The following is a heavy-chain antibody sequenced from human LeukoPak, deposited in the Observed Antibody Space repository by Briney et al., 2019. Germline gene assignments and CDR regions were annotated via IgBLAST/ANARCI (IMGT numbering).Heavy chain of an antibody. Sequence: PGGSLRLSCAASGFTFSSYEMNWVRQAPGKGLEWVSYISSSGSTIYYADSVKGRFTISRDNAKNSLYLQMNSLRAEDTAVYYCAKDRLIRQRTKYYYDSTIDDYWGQGTLVTVSS. CDR1: GFTFSSYE. D-gene: IGHD3-22*01. J-gene: IGHJ4*02. CDR2: ISSSGSTI. CDR3: AKDRLIRQRTKYYYDSTIDDY. V-gene: IGHV3-48*03.